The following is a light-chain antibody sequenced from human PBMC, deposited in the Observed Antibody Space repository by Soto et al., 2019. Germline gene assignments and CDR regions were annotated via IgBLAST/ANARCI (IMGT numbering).Light chain of an antibody. CDR3: QQYYNWPPWT. V-gene: IGKV3-15*01. CDR2: GAS. CDR1: QSVSIS. J-gene: IGKJ1*01. Sequence: EIVMTQSPATLSVSPGERATLSCRASQSVSISLAWYQQKPGQPPRLLIYGASARATGIPARFSGSGSGTEFTLTISSVQSEDFAVYYCQQYYNWPPWTFGQGTKVEIK.